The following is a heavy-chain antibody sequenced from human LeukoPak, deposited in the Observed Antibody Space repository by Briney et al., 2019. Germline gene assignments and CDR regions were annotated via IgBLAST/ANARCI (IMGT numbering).Heavy chain of an antibody. CDR2: IYYSGST. CDR1: GGSISSYY. V-gene: IGHV4-59*01. Sequence: PSETLSLTCTVSGGSISSYYWSWIRQPPGKGLEWIGYIYYSGSTNYNPSLKSRVTISVDTSKNQFSLKLSSVTAADTAVYYCAREGPLYNWNGHYFDYWGQGTLVTVSS. D-gene: IGHD1-20*01. J-gene: IGHJ4*02. CDR3: AREGPLYNWNGHYFDY.